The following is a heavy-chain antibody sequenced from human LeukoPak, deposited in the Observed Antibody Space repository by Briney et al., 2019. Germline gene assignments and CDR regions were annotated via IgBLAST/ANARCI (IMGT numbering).Heavy chain of an antibody. V-gene: IGHV4-59*08. Sequence: KSSETLSLTCTVSGGSISSYYWSWIRQPPGKGLEWIGYIYYSGSTNYNPSLKSRVTISVDTSKNRFSLKLSSVTAADTAVYYCARTYSSSWLGGTGMDVWGQGTTVTVSS. CDR3: ARTYSSSWLGGTGMDV. CDR1: GGSISSYY. CDR2: IYYSGST. D-gene: IGHD6-13*01. J-gene: IGHJ6*02.